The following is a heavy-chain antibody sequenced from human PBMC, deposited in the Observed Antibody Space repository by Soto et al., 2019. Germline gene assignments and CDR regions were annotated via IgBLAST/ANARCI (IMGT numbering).Heavy chain of an antibody. J-gene: IGHJ3*02. V-gene: IGHV1-18*04. CDR1: CYTFPSYG. Sequence: SVEVSFRASCYTFPSYGISWVRQAPGQGLEWMGWISAYNGNTNYAQKLQGRVTMTTDTSTSTAYMELRSLRSDDTAVYYCARNLRYDAFDIWGQGTMVTVSS. CDR3: ARNLRYDAFDI. D-gene: IGHD1-1*01. CDR2: ISAYNGNT.